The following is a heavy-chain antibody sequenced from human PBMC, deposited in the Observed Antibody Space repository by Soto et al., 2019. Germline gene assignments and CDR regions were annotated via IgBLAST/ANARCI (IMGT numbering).Heavy chain of an antibody. J-gene: IGHJ4*02. CDR1: GFKFRDFA. CDR3: AKDKICGGGTCFSNFDS. Sequence: SQRLSSKASGFKFRDFAMHGFRQAPGKGLEWVSGIKGNSGKIGYGDSVKGRFTISRDNAKNSLYLQMDSLRTEDTALYYCAKDKICGGGTCFSNFDSWGQGTLVTVSS. V-gene: IGHV3-9*01. D-gene: IGHD2-15*01. CDR2: IKGNSGKI.